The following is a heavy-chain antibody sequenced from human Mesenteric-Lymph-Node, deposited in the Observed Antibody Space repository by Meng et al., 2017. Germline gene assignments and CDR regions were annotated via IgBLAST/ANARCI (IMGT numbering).Heavy chain of an antibody. Sequence: SETLSLTCTVSGGSISSYYWSWIRQPPGKGLEWIGYVYYSGSTNYNASLKSRVTISLDTSKNQFSLRLTSVTAADTAVYYCARGDYYYDSNWYFDLWGRGTLVTVSS. CDR1: GGSISSYY. CDR3: ARGDYYYDSNWYFDL. CDR2: VYYSGST. D-gene: IGHD3-22*01. V-gene: IGHV4-59*01. J-gene: IGHJ2*01.